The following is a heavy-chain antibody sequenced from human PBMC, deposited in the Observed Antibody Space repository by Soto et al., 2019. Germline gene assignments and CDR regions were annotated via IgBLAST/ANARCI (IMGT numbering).Heavy chain of an antibody. CDR3: ARLDRDIVVVVAATPFDYYYGMDV. CDR2: IYPGDSDT. D-gene: IGHD2-15*01. V-gene: IGHV5-51*01. Sequence: GESRKISCKGSGYSFTSYWIGWVRQMPGKGLEWMGIIYPGDSDTRYSPSFQGQVTISADKSISTAYLQWSSLKASDTAMYYCARLDRDIVVVVAATPFDYYYGMDVWGQGTTVTVSS. J-gene: IGHJ6*02. CDR1: GYSFTSYW.